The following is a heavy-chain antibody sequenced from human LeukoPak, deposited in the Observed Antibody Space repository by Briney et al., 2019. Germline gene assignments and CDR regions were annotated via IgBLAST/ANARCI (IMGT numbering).Heavy chain of an antibody. CDR3: ARGAQYRKACFDY. J-gene: IGHJ4*02. D-gene: IGHD2-2*01. CDR1: GFTFSSYW. Sequence: PGGSLRLSCAASGFTFSSYWMHWVRQAPGKGLVWVSRINSDGSSTSYADSVKGRFTISRDNAKNTLYLQMNSLRAEDTAVYYCARGAQYRKACFDYWGQGTLVTVSS. V-gene: IGHV3-74*01. CDR2: INSDGSST.